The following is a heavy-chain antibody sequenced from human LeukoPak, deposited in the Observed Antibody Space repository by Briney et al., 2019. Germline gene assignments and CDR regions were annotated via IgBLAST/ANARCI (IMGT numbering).Heavy chain of an antibody. CDR3: ARAHHRRVYDYVWGSYPY. V-gene: IGHV1-18*01. CDR1: GYTFTSYG. D-gene: IGHD3-16*02. J-gene: IGHJ4*02. Sequence: ASVKVSCKASGYTFTSYGISWVRQAPGQGLEWMGWISAYNGNTNYAQKLQGRVTMTTDTSTSTAYMELRSLRSDDTAVYYCARAHHRRVYDYVWGSYPYWGQGTLVTVSS. CDR2: ISAYNGNT.